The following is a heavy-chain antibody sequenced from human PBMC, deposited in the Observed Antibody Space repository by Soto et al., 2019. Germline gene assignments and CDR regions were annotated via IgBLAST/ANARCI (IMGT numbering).Heavy chain of an antibody. CDR2: IFPKFGTT. CDR1: GDTDTNYV. V-gene: IGHV1-69*01. D-gene: IGHD3-16*02. Sequence: QVQLVQSGAEVKKPGSSVKVSCKASGDTDTNYVISWVRQAPGQGLEWMGGIFPKFGTTYSAQKLQDRLTITADESTSTVYMQLSSLRLEDTAVYYCAAEMTFGKLSVVWGQGTTVTVSS. CDR3: AAEMTFGKLSVV. J-gene: IGHJ6*02.